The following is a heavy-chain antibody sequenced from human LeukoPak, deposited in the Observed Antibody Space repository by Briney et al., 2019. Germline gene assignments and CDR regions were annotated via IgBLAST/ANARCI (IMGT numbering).Heavy chain of an antibody. D-gene: IGHD3-16*02. CDR3: ARDNSVGDIAWWFDP. V-gene: IGHV1-69*13. Sequence: SVKVSCKASGGTFSSYATSWVRQAPGQGLEWMGGIIPIFGTANYAQKFQGRVTITADESTSTAYMELSSLRSEDTAVYYCARDNSVGDIAWWFDPWGQGTLVTVSS. J-gene: IGHJ5*02. CDR1: GGTFSSYA. CDR2: IIPIFGTA.